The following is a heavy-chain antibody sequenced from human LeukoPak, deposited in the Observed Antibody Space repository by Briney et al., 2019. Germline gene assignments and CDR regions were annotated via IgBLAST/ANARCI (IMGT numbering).Heavy chain of an antibody. CDR2: ISWNSGSI. Sequence: GGSLRLSCAASGFTFDDFAMHWVRQAPGKGLEWVSGISWNSGSIGYADSVKGRFTISRDNAKNSLYLQMNSLRAEDTALYYCAKDIGPVYYDSSGYFHGWGQGTLVTVSS. V-gene: IGHV3-9*01. CDR3: AKDIGPVYYDSSGYFHG. J-gene: IGHJ4*02. D-gene: IGHD3-22*01. CDR1: GFTFDDFA.